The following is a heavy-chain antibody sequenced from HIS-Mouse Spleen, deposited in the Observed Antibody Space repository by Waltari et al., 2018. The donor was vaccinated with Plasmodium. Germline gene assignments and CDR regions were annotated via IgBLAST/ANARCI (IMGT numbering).Heavy chain of an antibody. CDR3: ARDLAAAGHFDY. V-gene: IGHV1-2*02. J-gene: IGHJ4*02. D-gene: IGHD6-13*01. CDR1: GYTFTGYY. Sequence: QVQLVQSGAEVKKPGASVKVSCKASGYTFTGYYMHWVRQAPGQGLEWMGWINPKSGGPNYEQKFQGRVTMTRDTSISTAYMELSRLRSDDTAVYYCARDLAAAGHFDYWGQGTLVTVSS. CDR2: INPKSGGP.